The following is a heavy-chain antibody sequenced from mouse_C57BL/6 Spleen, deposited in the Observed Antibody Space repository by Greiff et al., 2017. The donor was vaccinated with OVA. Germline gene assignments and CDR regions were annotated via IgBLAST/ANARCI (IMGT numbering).Heavy chain of an antibody. D-gene: IGHD2-2*01. V-gene: IGHV7-3*01. J-gene: IGHJ3*01. CDR1: GFTFTDYY. CDR2: IRNKANGYTT. CDR3: ARYSYGYLAY. Sequence: EVQRVESGGGLVQPGGSLSLSCAASGFTFTDYYMSWVRQPPGKALEWLGFIRNKANGYTTEYSASVKGRFTISRDNSQSILYLQMNALRAEDSATYYCARYSYGYLAYWGQGTLVTVSA.